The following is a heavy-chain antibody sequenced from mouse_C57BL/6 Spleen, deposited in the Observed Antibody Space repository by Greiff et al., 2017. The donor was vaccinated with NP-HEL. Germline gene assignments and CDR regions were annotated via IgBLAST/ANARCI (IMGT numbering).Heavy chain of an antibody. CDR1: GYTFTSYW. J-gene: IGHJ4*01. CDR2: IDPSDSYT. Sequence: QVQLQQPGAELVMPGASVKLSCKASGYTFTSYWMHWVKQRPGQGLEWIGEIDPSDSYTNYNQKFKGKSTLTVDKSSSTAYMQLSSLTSEDSAVYYCARNSSYYGSSSHAMDYWGQGTSVTVSS. V-gene: IGHV1-69*01. D-gene: IGHD1-1*01. CDR3: ARNSSYYGSSSHAMDY.